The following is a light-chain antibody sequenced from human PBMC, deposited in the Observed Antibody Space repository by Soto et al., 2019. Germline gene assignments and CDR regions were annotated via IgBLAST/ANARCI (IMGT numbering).Light chain of an antibody. CDR2: WAS. CDR1: QSVLYSSNNKNY. Sequence: DIVMTQSPDSLAVSLGERATINCKSSQSVLYSSNNKNYLAWYQQKPGQPPKLLIYWASTRESGVPDRFSGRGSGTDFTLTISSPQAEDVAVYYCQQYYSTPWTFGQGTKVEIK. V-gene: IGKV4-1*01. J-gene: IGKJ1*01. CDR3: QQYYSTPWT.